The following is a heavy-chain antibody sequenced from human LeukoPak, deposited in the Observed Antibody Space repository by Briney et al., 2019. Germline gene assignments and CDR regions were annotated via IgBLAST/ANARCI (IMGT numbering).Heavy chain of an antibody. CDR3: GGDRRGFGRSGPIDY. CDR1: GGSFSGYY. Sequence: SETLSLTCAVYGGSFSGYYWSWIRQPPGKGLEWIGEINHSGSTNYNPSLKSRVTISVDTSKNQFSLKLSSVTAADTAVYYCGGDRRGFGRSGPIDYWGQGTLVTVSS. CDR2: INHSGST. V-gene: IGHV4-34*01. D-gene: IGHD3-22*01. J-gene: IGHJ4*02.